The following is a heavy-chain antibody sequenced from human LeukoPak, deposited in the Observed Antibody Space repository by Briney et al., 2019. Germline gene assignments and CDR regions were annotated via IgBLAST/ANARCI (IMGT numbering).Heavy chain of an antibody. D-gene: IGHD3-22*01. V-gene: IGHV1-69*06. J-gene: IGHJ4*02. CDR1: GGTFIGYT. Sequence: SVTVSCKASGGTFIGYTITWVRQAPGQGLEWMGVIIPGIGKVNYAQKFQGRVTISAHKSANTVYMELSSLRSEDTAMYYCARERYYDSSGYHPSYYFDSWGQGTLVTVSS. CDR2: IIPGIGKV. CDR3: ARERYYDSSGYHPSYYFDS.